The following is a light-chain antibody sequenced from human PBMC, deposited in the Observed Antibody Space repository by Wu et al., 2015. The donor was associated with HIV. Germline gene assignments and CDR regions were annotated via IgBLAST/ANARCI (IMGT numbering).Light chain of an antibody. CDR3: QHTLFAPRT. CDR1: YSVSSY. V-gene: IGKV1-39*01. J-gene: IGKJ4*01. CDR2: AAS. Sequence: DIQMTQHPSSLSASVGDTVTITCRTSYSVSSYLNWYQQKPGRAPKLLISAASNLQNGVPSRFSGSGSGTDFTLTISTLQPDDFGTYYRQHTLFAPRTFGAGTRVEI.